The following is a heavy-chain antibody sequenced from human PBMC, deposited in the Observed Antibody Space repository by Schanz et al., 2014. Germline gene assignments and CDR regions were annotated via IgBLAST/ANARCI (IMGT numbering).Heavy chain of an antibody. D-gene: IGHD1-26*01. J-gene: IGHJ2*01. Sequence: QVQLVESGGGLVQPGESLRLSCAASGFTFSNYAMHWVRQAPGKGLDWLAVISFDGRNKYHAQSVKGRFTISRDNSKNTLYLQMNSLRSEDTALYYCAREAKWGQWYFDLWGRGSLVTVSS. CDR1: GFTFSNYA. CDR2: ISFDGRNK. CDR3: AREAKWGQWYFDL. V-gene: IGHV3-30*03.